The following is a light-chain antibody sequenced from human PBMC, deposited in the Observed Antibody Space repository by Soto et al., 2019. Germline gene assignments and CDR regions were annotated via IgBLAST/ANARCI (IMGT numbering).Light chain of an antibody. CDR3: QQYGSIPWT. V-gene: IGKV3-20*01. J-gene: IGKJ1*01. Sequence: EIVLTQSPATLFLSPGERATLSCRASQSVSSSYLAWYQQKPGQAPRLLIYGASSRATGIPDRFSGSGSGTDFTLTISRLEPEDFAVYYCQQYGSIPWTFGQGTKVDIK. CDR1: QSVSSSY. CDR2: GAS.